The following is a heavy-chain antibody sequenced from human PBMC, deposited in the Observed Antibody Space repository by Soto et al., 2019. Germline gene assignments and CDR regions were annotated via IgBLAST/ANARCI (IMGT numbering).Heavy chain of an antibody. CDR2: IYTSGST. J-gene: IGHJ6*02. CDR3: ARDGGEYSSSSPRNYYYGMDV. CDR1: CGSIISYY. V-gene: IGHV4-4*07. Sequence: SETLSLTCTFSCGSIISYYWSWIRQPAGKGLEWIGRIYTSGSTNYNPSLKSRVTMSVDTPKNQFSLKLSSVTAADTAVYYCARDGGEYSSSSPRNYYYGMDVWGQGTTVTVSS. D-gene: IGHD6-6*01.